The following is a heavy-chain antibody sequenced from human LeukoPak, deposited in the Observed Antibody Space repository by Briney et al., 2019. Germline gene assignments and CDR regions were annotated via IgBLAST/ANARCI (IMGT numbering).Heavy chain of an antibody. CDR1: GYTFTGYY. D-gene: IGHD5-12*01. CDR3: ARDPTNTSGYYAYFDY. V-gene: IGHV1-18*04. CDR2: ISAYNGDT. J-gene: IGHJ4*02. Sequence: ASVKVSCKASGYTFTGYYIHWVRQAPGQGLEWMGWISAYNGDTHYAQNLQGRVTMTTDTSTSTAYMELRSLRSDDTAVYYCARDPTNTSGYYAYFDYWGQGTLVTVSS.